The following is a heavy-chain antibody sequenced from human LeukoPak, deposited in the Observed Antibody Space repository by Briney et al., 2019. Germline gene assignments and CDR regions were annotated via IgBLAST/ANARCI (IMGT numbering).Heavy chain of an antibody. CDR2: TYYRSRWHN. CDR1: GDSVSGNIAT. V-gene: IGHV6-1*01. J-gene: IGHJ1*01. CDR3: AKSGGYLEYLQH. Sequence: SQTLSLTCAISGDSVSGNIATWNWIRQSPSRGLEWLGRTYYRSRWHNVYAESVKSRITINPDTSMNQFSLLLNSVTPEDTAVYYCAKSGGYLEYLQHWGQGTPVTVSS. D-gene: IGHD1-26*01.